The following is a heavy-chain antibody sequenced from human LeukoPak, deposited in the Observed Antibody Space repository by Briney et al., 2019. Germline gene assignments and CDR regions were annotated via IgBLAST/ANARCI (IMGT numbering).Heavy chain of an antibody. J-gene: IGHJ4*02. D-gene: IGHD2-15*01. CDR2: IRYDGSNK. Sequence: GGSLRLSCAASGFTFSSYGMHWVRQAPGKGREGGAFIRYDGSNKYYADSVKGRFTISRDNSKNTLYLQMNSLRAEDTAVYYCATNGGLGYCSGGSCLLIDYWGQGTLVTVSS. CDR3: ATNGGLGYCSGGSCLLIDY. CDR1: GFTFSSYG. V-gene: IGHV3-30*02.